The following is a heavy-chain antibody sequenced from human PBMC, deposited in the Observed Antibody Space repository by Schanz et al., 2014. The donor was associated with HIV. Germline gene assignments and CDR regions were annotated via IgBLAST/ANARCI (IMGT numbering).Heavy chain of an antibody. CDR3: AKGMVRGAPSWFDP. V-gene: IGHV3-33*06. CDR1: GFTFSSYG. J-gene: IGHJ5*02. D-gene: IGHD3-10*01. Sequence: QVQLVESGGGVVQPGRSLRLSCAASGFTFSSYGMHWVRQAPGKGLEWVAVIWYDGSYTSYADSVTGRFTVSRDNSKNTLYLQMNSLRAEDTAVYYCAKGMVRGAPSWFDPWGQGTLVTVSP. CDR2: IWYDGSYT.